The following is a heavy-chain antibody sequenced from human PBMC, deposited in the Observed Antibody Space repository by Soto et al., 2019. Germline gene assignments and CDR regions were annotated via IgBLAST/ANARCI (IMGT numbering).Heavy chain of an antibody. Sequence: QVQLQESGPGLVKPSQTLSLTCTVSGDSISSGGYYWSWIRQHPGKGLEWIGYIYNTGITYYNPSLASRVTRSVDTSKNQFSLKLSSVTAADPAVYYCARGSGAGDTDYWGQGTLVTVSS. D-gene: IGHD6-19*01. V-gene: IGHV4-31*03. CDR1: GDSISSGGYY. CDR2: IYNTGIT. J-gene: IGHJ4*02. CDR3: ARGSGAGDTDY.